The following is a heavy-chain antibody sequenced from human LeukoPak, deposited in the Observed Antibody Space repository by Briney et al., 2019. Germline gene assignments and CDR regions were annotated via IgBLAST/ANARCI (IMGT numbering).Heavy chain of an antibody. V-gene: IGHV3-48*04. CDR2: ISSSGSTI. J-gene: IGHJ4*02. D-gene: IGHD6-13*01. CDR3: ARGGRGSSSWYYYTLDY. Sequence: GGSLRLSCAASGFTFSSYWMSWVRQAPGKGLEWVSYISSSGSTIYYADSVKGRFTISRDNAKNSLYLQMNSLRAEDTAVYYCARGGRGSSSWYYYTLDYWGQGTLVTVSS. CDR1: GFTFSSYW.